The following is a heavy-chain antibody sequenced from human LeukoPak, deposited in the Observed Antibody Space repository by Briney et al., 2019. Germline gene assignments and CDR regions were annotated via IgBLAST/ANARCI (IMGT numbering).Heavy chain of an antibody. D-gene: IGHD2-2*01. CDR2: IYYSGNT. J-gene: IGHJ5*02. V-gene: IGHV4-30-4*01. Sequence: SQTLSLTCTVSGVSISSGDYYWSWIRQPPGKGLEWIGYIYYSGNTYYNPSLRSRVTISVDTSKDQFSLKLTSVTAADTAVYYCARTTYFCSSTICYPNWFDPWGQGSLVTVSS. CDR1: GVSISSGDYY. CDR3: ARTTYFCSSTICYPNWFDP.